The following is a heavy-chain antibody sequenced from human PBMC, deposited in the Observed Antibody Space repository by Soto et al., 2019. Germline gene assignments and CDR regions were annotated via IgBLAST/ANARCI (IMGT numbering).Heavy chain of an antibody. J-gene: IGHJ1*01. CDR1: GYTFTSYG. D-gene: IGHD3-10*01. V-gene: IGHV1-18*01. CDR3: SRYYYYGSGHWY. CDR2: ISAYNGNT. Sequence: DSVKVSCKASGYTFTSYGISWVRQAPGQGLEWMGWISAYNGNTNYAQKLQGRVTMTTDTSTSTAYMELRTLRPDDTAVYYCSRYYYYGSGHWYWGQGPLVPVSS.